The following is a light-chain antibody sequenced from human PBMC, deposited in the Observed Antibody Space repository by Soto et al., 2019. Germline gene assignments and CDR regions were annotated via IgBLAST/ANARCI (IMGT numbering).Light chain of an antibody. J-gene: IGKJ4*01. V-gene: IGKV1-5*03. CDR2: KAS. CDR1: QSLSTW. Sequence: DIQMTQSPSTLSASVGDSVTITCRASQSLSTWLAWYQLKPGKAPKLLIYKASSLQSGVPSRFSGSGSGTEFILTISSLQPDDFATYYCQERSFFGGGTKVEIK. CDR3: QERSF.